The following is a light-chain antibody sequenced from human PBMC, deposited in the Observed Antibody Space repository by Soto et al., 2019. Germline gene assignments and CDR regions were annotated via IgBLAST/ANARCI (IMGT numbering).Light chain of an antibody. CDR3: QQYNNWPPVT. CDR2: GAS. J-gene: IGKJ1*01. CDR1: QSVSSN. V-gene: IGKV3-15*01. Sequence: EIVVTQSPATLSVSPGERATLSCRASQSVSSNLAWYQQKSGQAPRLLIYGASTRATGIPARFSGSGSGTEFTLTISSLQSEDFAVYYCQQYNNWPPVTFGQGTKVEIK.